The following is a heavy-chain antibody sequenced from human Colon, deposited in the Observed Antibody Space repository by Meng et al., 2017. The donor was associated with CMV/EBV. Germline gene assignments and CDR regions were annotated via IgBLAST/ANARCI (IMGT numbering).Heavy chain of an antibody. Sequence: GGSLRLSCAASGFTFSSYAMSWVRQAPGKGLMWVSDIRTDGSKTTYADSVKGRFIISRDNAKNTLNLQMNSLTAEDTAVYYCARGRSGLYYFDYWGQGAVVTVSS. CDR3: ARGRSGLYYFDY. V-gene: IGHV3-74*01. J-gene: IGHJ4*02. D-gene: IGHD6-19*01. CDR1: GFTFSSYA. CDR2: IRTDGSKT.